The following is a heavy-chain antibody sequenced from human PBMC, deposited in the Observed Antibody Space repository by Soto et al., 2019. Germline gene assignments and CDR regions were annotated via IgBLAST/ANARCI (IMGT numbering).Heavy chain of an antibody. CDR1: GLTLSSYA. Sequence: EVQLLESGGGLVQPGGSLRLSCAASGLTLSSYARRWVRQAPVKGLEWVSAISGSGGSTYYADSVKGRFTIARDNSKNTLYLQMNSLRAEDTAVYYCARRGRRRYYEDWGQGTLVTVSS. V-gene: IGHV3-23*01. CDR3: ARRGRRRYYED. CDR2: ISGSGGST. D-gene: IGHD1-26*01. J-gene: IGHJ4*02.